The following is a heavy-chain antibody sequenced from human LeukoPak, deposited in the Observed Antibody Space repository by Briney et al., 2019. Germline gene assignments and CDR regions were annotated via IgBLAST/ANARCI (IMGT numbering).Heavy chain of an antibody. CDR1: GFTFSSYS. Sequence: GGSLRLSCAASGFTFSSYSMNWVRQAPGKGLERVSYISSSSSTIYYADSVKGRFTISRDNAKNSLYLQMNSLRAEDTAVYYCARDRIEQQRTLGRSTSYYNYYYMDVWGKETTVTVSS. V-gene: IGHV3-48*01. CDR2: ISSSSSTI. D-gene: IGHD6-13*01. J-gene: IGHJ6*03. CDR3: ARDRIEQQRTLGRSTSYYNYYYMDV.